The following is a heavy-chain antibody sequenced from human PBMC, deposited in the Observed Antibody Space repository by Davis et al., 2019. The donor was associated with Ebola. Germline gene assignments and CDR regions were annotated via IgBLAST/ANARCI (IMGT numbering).Heavy chain of an antibody. CDR2: ISSRSNYI. J-gene: IGHJ3*01. CDR3: ARGGYYDSSGYSHAAFDL. V-gene: IGHV3-21*01. CDR1: ESTFRNYW. D-gene: IGHD3-22*01. Sequence: PGGSLRLSCVVSESTFRNYWMHWVRQAPGTGLVWVSSISSRSNYIYYADSLKGRFTISRDNAKNSLYLQMNSLRVEDTAVYHCARGGYYDSSGYSHAAFDLWGQGTMVTVSS.